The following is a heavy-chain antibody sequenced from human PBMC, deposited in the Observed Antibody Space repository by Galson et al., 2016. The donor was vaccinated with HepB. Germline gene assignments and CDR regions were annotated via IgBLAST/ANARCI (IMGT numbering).Heavy chain of an antibody. J-gene: IGHJ4*02. Sequence: SLRLSCAASGFTINTYDMHWVRQTTGRGPEWVSAIGIVGDTYYPDSVKGRFTISRENAKNSLYLQMNSLRAGDTAVYYCARSYGGTYDYWGQGTLVTVSS. CDR1: GFTINTYD. V-gene: IGHV3-13*04. CDR2: IGIVGDT. D-gene: IGHD3-16*01. CDR3: ARSYGGTYDY.